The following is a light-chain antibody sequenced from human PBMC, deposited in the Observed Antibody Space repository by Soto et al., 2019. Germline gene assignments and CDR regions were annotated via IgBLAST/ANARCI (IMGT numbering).Light chain of an antibody. CDR1: SSDVGGNNY. CDR2: DVS. V-gene: IGLV2-14*01. CDR3: SSYTTSSTHRV. Sequence: QSALPQPASGSGSPGQWVTISCTGTSSDVGGNNYVSWYHQQPAEAPKLMIYDVSSRSAGVYNRFSGSKSGNTASLTISGLQAEDGADYYCSSYTTSSTHRVFGGGTKLTV. J-gene: IGLJ3*02.